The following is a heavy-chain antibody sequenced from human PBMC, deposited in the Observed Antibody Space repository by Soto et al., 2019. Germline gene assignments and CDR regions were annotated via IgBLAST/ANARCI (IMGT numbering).Heavy chain of an antibody. D-gene: IGHD1-26*01. CDR3: ARVAWEHLGYYSYYGMDV. J-gene: IGHJ6*02. Sequence: SETRSRACAVYGGSLSGDYWSWIRQPPGEGLEGIGETNHSGSTNYSPSLKSRVTISVDTSKNQFSLKLSSVTSADTAVYYCARVAWEHLGYYSYYGMDVWGQGTTVT. CDR1: GGSLSGDY. CDR2: TNHSGST. V-gene: IGHV4-34*01.